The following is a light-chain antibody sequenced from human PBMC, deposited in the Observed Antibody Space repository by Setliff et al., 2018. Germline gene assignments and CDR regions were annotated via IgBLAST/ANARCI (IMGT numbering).Light chain of an antibody. J-gene: IGLJ2*01. V-gene: IGLV2-14*03. CDR3: LSYTTKTTHAL. CDR2: EVS. CDR1: SSDIGGYNY. Sequence: QSVLARPAAVSGSPGQSITISCTGTSSDIGGYNYVSWYQQHPGKAPKLMIYEVSKRPSGVSDRFSGSKSANTASLTISGLQAEDEADYYCLSYTTKTTHALFGGGTKVTVL.